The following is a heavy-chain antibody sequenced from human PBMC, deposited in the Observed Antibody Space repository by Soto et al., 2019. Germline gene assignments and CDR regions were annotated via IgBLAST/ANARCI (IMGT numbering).Heavy chain of an antibody. CDR1: GGSITSSSY. V-gene: IGHV4-39*01. D-gene: IGHD6-13*01. CDR2: IYSTGNT. CDR3: RSSSRYSTDV. Sequence: QLQLQESGPGLVKPSETLSLSCTVSGGSITSSSYWGWIRQPPGKGLEWIGSIYSTGNTYYNPSLKGRVTISADTSKNLFSLNLSSVTAADTAVYYCRSSSRYSTDVWGQGTTVYVSS. J-gene: IGHJ6*02.